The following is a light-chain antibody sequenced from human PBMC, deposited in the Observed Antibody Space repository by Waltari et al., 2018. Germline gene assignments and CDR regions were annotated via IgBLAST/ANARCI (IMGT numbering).Light chain of an antibody. CDR1: QSITFY. V-gene: IGKV1-39*01. Sequence: DIQMTQSPSSLSASVGHRVTITCRASQSITFYLNWYQHKPGKAPKLLIHAASSLHSGVPSRFSGSGSGTDFTLTISNLQPEDFASYYCQQSYSTPLTFGGGTQVEIK. J-gene: IGKJ4*01. CDR2: AAS. CDR3: QQSYSTPLT.